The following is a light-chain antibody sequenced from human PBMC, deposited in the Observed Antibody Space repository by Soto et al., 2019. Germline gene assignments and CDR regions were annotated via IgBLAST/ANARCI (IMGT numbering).Light chain of an antibody. CDR1: RDIYNH. V-gene: IGKV1-27*01. Sequence: DIQMTQSPSSLSASVGDRVTITCRARRDIYNHLAWYQQKPGKVPKLLIYAASTLQSGVPSRFSGSGSGTDFTLTISSLQPEDVATYYCQKYDSDPPLFGGGTEVEIK. CDR3: QKYDSDPPL. CDR2: AAS. J-gene: IGKJ4*01.